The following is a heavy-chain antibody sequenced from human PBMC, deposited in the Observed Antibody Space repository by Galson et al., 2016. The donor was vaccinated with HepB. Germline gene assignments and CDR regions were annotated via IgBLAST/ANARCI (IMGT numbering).Heavy chain of an antibody. V-gene: IGHV4-4*02. CDR1: GGSISSSNW. CDR3: ARGTDTSGWAGRRYYYYYMDV. Sequence: SETLSLTCAVSGGSISSSNWWTWVRQAPGKGLEWIGEINHRGNTNYNPSLKSRLTISLDTSRNQMSLQLSSLTAADTAVYYCARGTDTSGWAGRRYYYYYMDVWDRGTTVTVSS. CDR2: INHRGNT. J-gene: IGHJ6*03. D-gene: IGHD6-19*01.